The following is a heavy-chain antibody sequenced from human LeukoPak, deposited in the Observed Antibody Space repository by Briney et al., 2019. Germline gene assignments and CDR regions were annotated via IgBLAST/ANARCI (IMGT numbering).Heavy chain of an antibody. CDR3: ARDPLYSGSYAARNAFDI. D-gene: IGHD1-26*01. Sequence: PSDTLSLTCAVYGWSFSGYYLSWIRQPPGKGLELICEINRSGSTNYNPSLKSRVTISVDTSKNQFSLKLSSVTAADTAVYYCARDPLYSGSYAARNAFDIWGQGTMVTVSS. V-gene: IGHV4-34*01. CDR2: INRSGST. CDR1: GWSFSGYY. J-gene: IGHJ3*02.